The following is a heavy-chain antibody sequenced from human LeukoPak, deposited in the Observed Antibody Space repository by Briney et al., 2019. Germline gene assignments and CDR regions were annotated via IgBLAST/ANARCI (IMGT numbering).Heavy chain of an antibody. J-gene: IGHJ6*02. CDR3: ARGGAHGMDV. CDR1: GFTFSDYY. CDR2: MSGDADVI. Sequence: GGSLRLSCAASGFTFSDYYMTWIRQVPGKGLEWVSYMSGDADVINYADSVKGRFTISRDNAKRSVYLQMNSMRAEDTALYYCARGGAHGMDVWGQGTTVTVSS. D-gene: IGHD1-26*01. V-gene: IGHV3-11*01.